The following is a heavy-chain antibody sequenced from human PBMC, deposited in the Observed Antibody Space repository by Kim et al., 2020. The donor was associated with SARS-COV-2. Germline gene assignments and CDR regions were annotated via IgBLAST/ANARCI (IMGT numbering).Heavy chain of an antibody. CDR2: IYYTGSS. CDR1: GCSISSGGYY. Sequence: SETLSLTCTVSGCSISSGGYYWSWIRQPPGKGLEWIGYIYYTGSSHYNPSLNSRVTISIDTSKNQFSLKLSSVTAADTAVYYCARGPPIGGGDCYSHWGQGTLVTVSS. J-gene: IGHJ4*02. D-gene: IGHD2-21*02. V-gene: IGHV4-30-4*08. CDR3: ARGPPIGGGDCYSH.